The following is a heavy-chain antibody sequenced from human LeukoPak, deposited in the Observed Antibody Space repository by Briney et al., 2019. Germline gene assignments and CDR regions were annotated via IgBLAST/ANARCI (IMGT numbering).Heavy chain of an antibody. CDR3: AKDPGNSHFYTFDY. Sequence: GGSLRLSCAASGFTFSSCSMNWVRQAPGKGLEWVSYISSSSSTIYYADSVKGRFTISRDNAKNSLYLQMNSLRAEDTAVYYCAKDPGNSHFYTFDYGGRGPRVTVS. CDR1: GFTFSSCS. J-gene: IGHJ4*02. CDR2: ISSSSSTI. D-gene: IGHD4-11*01. V-gene: IGHV3-48*01.